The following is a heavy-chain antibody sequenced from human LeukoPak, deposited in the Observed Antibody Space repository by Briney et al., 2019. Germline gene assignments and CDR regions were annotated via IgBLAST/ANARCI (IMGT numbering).Heavy chain of an antibody. D-gene: IGHD2-15*01. J-gene: IGHJ3*02. CDR1: GFTFSDHL. CDR3: VRAGGTRGYDI. Sequence: PGGSLRLSCAVSGFTFSDHLMDWVRQVPGKGLQWVGRSTDKLYSYTTEYAASVKGRFTISRADSENSLYLQMNSLKTEDTAVYYCVRAGGTRGYDIWGQGTMVTVSS. V-gene: IGHV3-72*01. CDR2: STDKLYSYTT.